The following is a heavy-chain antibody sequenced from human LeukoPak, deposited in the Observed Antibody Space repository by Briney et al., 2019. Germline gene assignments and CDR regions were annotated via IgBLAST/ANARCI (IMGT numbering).Heavy chain of an antibody. D-gene: IGHD5-18*01. CDR3: ASSYGDFDY. Sequence: PSETLSLTCAVYGRSFSGYYWSWIRQPPGKGLEWIGEINHSGSTNYNPSLKSRVTISVDTSKNQFSLKLSSVTAADTAVYYCASSYGDFDYWGQGTLVTVSS. V-gene: IGHV4-34*01. J-gene: IGHJ4*02. CDR1: GRSFSGYY. CDR2: INHSGST.